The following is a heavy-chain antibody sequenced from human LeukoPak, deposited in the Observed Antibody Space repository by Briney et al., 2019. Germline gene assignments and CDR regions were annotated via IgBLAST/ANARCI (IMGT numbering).Heavy chain of an antibody. D-gene: IGHD2-2*01. V-gene: IGHV1-69*05. CDR2: IIPIFGTA. J-gene: IGHJ5*02. CDR1: GGTFSSYA. CDR3: AREWRGDCSSTSCYSLGLTDWFDP. Sequence: ASVKVSCKASGGTFSSYAISWVRQAPGQGLEWMGGIIPIFGTANYAQKFQGRVTITTDESTSTAYMELSSLRSEDTAVYYCAREWRGDCSSTSCYSLGLTDWFDPWGQGTLVTVSS.